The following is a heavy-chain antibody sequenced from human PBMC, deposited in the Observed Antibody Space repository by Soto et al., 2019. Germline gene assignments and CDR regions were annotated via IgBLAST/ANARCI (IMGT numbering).Heavy chain of an antibody. CDR2: INPIFGTA. J-gene: IGHJ4*02. CDR1: GGTFSSYD. Sequence: QVQLVQSGAEVKKPGSSVKVSCKASGGTFSSYDISWVRQAPGQGLEWMGGINPIFGTANYAQKFQGRVTITADESTSTAYMELSSLRSEDTSVYYCARDSGSYYIDYWGQGTLVTVSS. CDR3: ARDSGSYYIDY. V-gene: IGHV1-69*01. D-gene: IGHD3-10*01.